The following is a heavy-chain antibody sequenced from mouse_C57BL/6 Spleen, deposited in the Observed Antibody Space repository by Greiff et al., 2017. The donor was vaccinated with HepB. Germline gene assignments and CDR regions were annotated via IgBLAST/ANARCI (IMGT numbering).Heavy chain of an antibody. J-gene: IGHJ3*01. CDR3: AREDGSSFAY. Sequence: EVNLVESGGGLVKPGGSLKLSCAASGFTFSSYAMSWVRQTPEKRLEWVATISDGGSYTYYPDNVKGRFTISRDNAKNNLYLQMSHLKSEDTAMYYCAREDGSSFAYWGQGTLVTVSA. CDR2: ISDGGSYT. CDR1: GFTFSSYA. D-gene: IGHD1-1*01. V-gene: IGHV5-4*01.